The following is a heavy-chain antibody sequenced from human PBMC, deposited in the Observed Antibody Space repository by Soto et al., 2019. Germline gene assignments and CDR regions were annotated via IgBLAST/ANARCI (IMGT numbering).Heavy chain of an antibody. D-gene: IGHD6-19*01. Sequence: QGQLVQSGAEVKKPGASVKVSCKASGYTFANYDISWVRQASGQGLEWMGWMKPYSGNTGYAQKFQGRVTMTRDTSINTAYMELSDLTSDDTAVYFCARADNGWYEGSPEGIWGQGTTVTVSS. V-gene: IGHV1-8*01. CDR3: ARADNGWYEGSPEGI. CDR1: GYTFANYD. CDR2: MKPYSGNT. J-gene: IGHJ6*02.